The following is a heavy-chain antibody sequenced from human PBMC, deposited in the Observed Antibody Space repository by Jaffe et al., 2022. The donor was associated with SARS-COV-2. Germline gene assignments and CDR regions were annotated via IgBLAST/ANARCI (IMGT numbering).Heavy chain of an antibody. CDR3: ASEGLVIINTMFDY. CDR1: GFTFSSYP. CDR2: ISYDGSNK. V-gene: IGHV3-30-3*01. Sequence: QVQLVESGGGVVQPGRSLRLSCAASGFTFSSYPMHWVRQAPGKGLEWVAVISYDGSNKHYADSVRGRFTISRDNSKNTLYLQMNSLRPEDTAVYYCASEGLVIINTMFDYWGQGTLVTVSS. J-gene: IGHJ4*02. D-gene: IGHD3-9*01.